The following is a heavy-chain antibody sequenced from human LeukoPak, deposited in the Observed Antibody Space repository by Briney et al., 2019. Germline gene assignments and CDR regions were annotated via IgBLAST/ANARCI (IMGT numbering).Heavy chain of an antibody. CDR1: GYTFTGYY. V-gene: IGHV1-2*02. CDR2: INPNSGGT. D-gene: IGHD6-13*01. Sequence: ASVKVSCKASGYTFTGYYMHWVRQAPGQGLEWMGWINPNSGGTNYAQKFQGRVTMTRDTSISTAYMELSRLRSDDTAVYYRARSAGRAAAEDYWGQGTLVTVSS. CDR3: ARSAGRAAAEDY. J-gene: IGHJ4*02.